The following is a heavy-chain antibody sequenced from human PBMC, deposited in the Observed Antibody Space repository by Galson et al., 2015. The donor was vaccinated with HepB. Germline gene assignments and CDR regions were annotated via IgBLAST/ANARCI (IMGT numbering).Heavy chain of an antibody. CDR3: ARGSEEFDP. V-gene: IGHV1-69*13. Sequence: SVKVSCKASGDTFSNSALSWVRQAPGQGLEWMGGIVPIFATPKYAQKFQGRVTITADESTSTAYMELSSLRSEDTAVYYCARGSEEFDPWGQGTLVTVSS. J-gene: IGHJ5*02. CDR1: GDTFSNSA. CDR2: IVPIFATP.